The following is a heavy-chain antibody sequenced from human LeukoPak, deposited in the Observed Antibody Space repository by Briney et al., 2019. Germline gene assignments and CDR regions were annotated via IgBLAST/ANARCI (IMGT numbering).Heavy chain of an antibody. Sequence: GGSLRLSCAASGFTFTHYCMNWVRQAPGKALEWVSSISTSGTYIYYADSVRGRFTISRDNAKNSLYLQMNSLRAEDTAVYYCARDGSGYDLWVGWFDPWGQGTLVTVSS. CDR2: ISTSGTYI. CDR1: GFTFTHYC. J-gene: IGHJ5*02. V-gene: IGHV3-21*01. D-gene: IGHD5-12*01. CDR3: ARDGSGYDLWVGWFDP.